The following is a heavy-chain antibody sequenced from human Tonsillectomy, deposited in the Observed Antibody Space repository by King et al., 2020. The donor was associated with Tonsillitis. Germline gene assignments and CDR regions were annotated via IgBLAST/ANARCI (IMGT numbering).Heavy chain of an antibody. CDR1: GYRFTSYG. Sequence: QVQLVQSGAEVKKPGASVKVSCKASGYRFTSYGISWVRQAPGQGLEWMGWISGYNGNTNYAQKRQGRVTMTTDTSTSTVYMELRSLRSDDTAVYYCARLDYGDDYFDYWGQGTLVTVSS. J-gene: IGHJ4*02. D-gene: IGHD4-17*01. CDR2: ISGYNGNT. CDR3: ARLDYGDDYFDY. V-gene: IGHV1-18*01.